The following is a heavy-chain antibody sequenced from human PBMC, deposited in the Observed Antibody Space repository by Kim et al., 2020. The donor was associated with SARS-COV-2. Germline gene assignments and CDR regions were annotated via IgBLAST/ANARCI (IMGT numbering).Heavy chain of an antibody. D-gene: IGHD6-13*01. Sequence: GSLKGRFTISRENAKNSLYLQMNSLRAGDTAVYYCARGYSSSWYWAFDIWGQGTMVTVSS. CDR3: ARGYSSSWYWAFDI. V-gene: IGHV3-13*01. J-gene: IGHJ3*02.